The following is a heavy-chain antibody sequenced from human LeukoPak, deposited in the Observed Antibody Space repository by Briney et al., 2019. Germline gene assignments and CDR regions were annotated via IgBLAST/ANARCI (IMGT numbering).Heavy chain of an antibody. D-gene: IGHD1-26*01. V-gene: IGHV3-23*01. J-gene: IGHJ4*02. Sequence: GGSLRLSCAASGFTFSSYAMSWVRQAPGKGLEWVSAISGSGGSTYYEDSVKGRFTISRDNSKNTLYLQMNSLRAEDAAVYYCAAGGIVGGTFHLGHYWGQGTLVTVSS. CDR2: ISGSGGST. CDR1: GFTFSSYA. CDR3: AAGGIVGGTFHLGHY.